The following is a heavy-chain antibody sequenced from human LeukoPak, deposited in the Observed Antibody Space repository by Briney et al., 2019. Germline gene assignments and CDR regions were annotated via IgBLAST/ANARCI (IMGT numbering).Heavy chain of an antibody. CDR2: IYTSGST. CDR3: ARVGCSSTSCYWNFDY. D-gene: IGHD2-2*01. CDR1: GGSISSYY. Sequence: PSETLSLTCTVSGGSISSYYWSWIRRPAGKGLEWIGRIYTSGSTNYNPSLKSRVTMSVDTSKNQFSLKLSSVTAADTAVYYCARVGCSSTSCYWNFDYWGQGTLVTVSS. J-gene: IGHJ4*02. V-gene: IGHV4-4*07.